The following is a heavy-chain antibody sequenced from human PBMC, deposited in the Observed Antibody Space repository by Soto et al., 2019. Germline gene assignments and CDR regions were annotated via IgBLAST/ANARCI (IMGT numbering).Heavy chain of an antibody. CDR1: GGSFSGYY. CDR2: INHSGST. J-gene: IGHJ4*02. Sequence: QVQLQQWGAGLLKPSETLSLTCAVYGGSFSGYYWSWIRQPPGKGLEWIGEINHSGSTNYNPSLKSRVTISVDTSKNQFSLKLSSVTAADTDVYYCAGISGSYSAFDYWGQGTLVTVSS. V-gene: IGHV4-34*01. CDR3: AGISGSYSAFDY. D-gene: IGHD3-10*01.